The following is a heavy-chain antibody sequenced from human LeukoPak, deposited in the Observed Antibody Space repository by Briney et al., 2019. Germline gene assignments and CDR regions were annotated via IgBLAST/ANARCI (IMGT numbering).Heavy chain of an antibody. CDR3: ARDKAQVPAALNDAFDI. V-gene: IGHV3-7*01. CDR2: IKQDGSEK. J-gene: IGHJ3*02. Sequence: GGSLRLSCAASGFTFSSYWMSWVRQAPGKGLEWVANIKQDGSEKYYVDSVKGRFTISRDNAKNSLYLQMNSLRAEDTAVYYCARDKAQVPAALNDAFDIWGQGTMVTVSS. CDR1: GFTFSSYW. D-gene: IGHD2-2*01.